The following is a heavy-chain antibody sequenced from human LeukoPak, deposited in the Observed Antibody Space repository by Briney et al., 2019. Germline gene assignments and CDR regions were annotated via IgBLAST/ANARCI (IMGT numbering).Heavy chain of an antibody. J-gene: IGHJ5*02. V-gene: IGHV3-7*01. D-gene: IGHD2-2*01. CDR1: GFTFSSYR. CDR2: IKQDGSEK. CDR3: ARLVVPAATENWFDP. Sequence: GGSLRLSCAASGFTFSSYRMSWVRQAPGKGLEWVANIKQDGSEKYYVDSVKGRFTISRDNAKNSLYLQMNSLRAEDTAVYYCARLVVPAATENWFDPWGQGTLVTVSS.